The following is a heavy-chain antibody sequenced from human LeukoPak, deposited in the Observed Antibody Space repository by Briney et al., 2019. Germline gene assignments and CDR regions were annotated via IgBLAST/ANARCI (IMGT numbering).Heavy chain of an antibody. V-gene: IGHV3-23*01. J-gene: IGHJ4*02. D-gene: IGHD2-8*02. CDR2: ISGSDGST. CDR3: AKGRGYCTGGGCYSDY. Sequence: GGSLRLSCTASGFTFSNYAMSWVRQAPGKGLERVSTISGSDGSTYYADSVKGRFTISRDNSKNTLYLQMNSLRVEDTAIYYCAKGRGYCTGGGCYSDYWGQGNLVTVSS. CDR1: GFTFSNYA.